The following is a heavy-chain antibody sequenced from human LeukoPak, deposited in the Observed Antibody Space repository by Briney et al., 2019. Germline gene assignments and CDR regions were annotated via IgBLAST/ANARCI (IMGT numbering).Heavy chain of an antibody. CDR3: AKDWVRSSWFRYYYMDV. Sequence: PGGSLRLSCAASGFTFSSYGMHWVRQAPGKGLEWVAVISYDGSNKYYADSVKGRFTISRDNSKNTLYLQMNSLRAEDTAAYYCAKDWVRSSWFRYYYMDVWGKGTTVTISS. D-gene: IGHD6-13*01. V-gene: IGHV3-30*18. J-gene: IGHJ6*03. CDR1: GFTFSSYG. CDR2: ISYDGSNK.